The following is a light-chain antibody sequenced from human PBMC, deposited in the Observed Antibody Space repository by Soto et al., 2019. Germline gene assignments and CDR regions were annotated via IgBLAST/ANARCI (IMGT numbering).Light chain of an antibody. V-gene: IGKV1-27*01. Sequence: DIQMTQLPPPLLASLGEKAPIPCRGSQGISNYLAWYQQRPGKVPKLLIYAASTLQSGVPSRFSGSGSGTDFTLTISSLQPEDVATYYCQKYNSAHLTFGGGTKVDIK. CDR3: QKYNSAHLT. CDR1: QGISNY. CDR2: AAS. J-gene: IGKJ4*01.